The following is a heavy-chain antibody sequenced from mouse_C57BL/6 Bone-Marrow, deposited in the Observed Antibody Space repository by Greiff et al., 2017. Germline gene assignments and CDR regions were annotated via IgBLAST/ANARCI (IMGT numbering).Heavy chain of an antibody. CDR3: STDWGY. J-gene: IGHJ2*01. CDR1: GFNIKADY. D-gene: IGHD4-1*01. Sequence: VQLQQSGAELVRPGPSVKLSCSASGFNIKADYMHWVKQRPAQGLEWIGWIDPENGDTEYASKFQGKATITADSSSNTAYLQLSSLTSEDTAVYYCSTDWGYWGQGTTRTVSS. CDR2: IDPENGDT. V-gene: IGHV14-4*01.